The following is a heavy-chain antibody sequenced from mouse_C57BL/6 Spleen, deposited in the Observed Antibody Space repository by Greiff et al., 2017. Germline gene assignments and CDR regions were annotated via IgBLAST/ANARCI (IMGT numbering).Heavy chain of an antibody. CDR1: GYTFTSYW. J-gene: IGHJ1*03. CDR2: IYPGSGST. V-gene: IGHV1-55*01. Sequence: QVQLQQPGAELVKPGASVKMSCKASGYTFTSYWITWVKQRPGQGLEWIGDIYPGSGSTNYNEKFKSKATLTVDTSSSTAYMQLSSLTSEDSAVYYWARWSISYWYFDVWGTGTTVTVSS. D-gene: IGHD2-10*02. CDR3: ARWSISYWYFDV.